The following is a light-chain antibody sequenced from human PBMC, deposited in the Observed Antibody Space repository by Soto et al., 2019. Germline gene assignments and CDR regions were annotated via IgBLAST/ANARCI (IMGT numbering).Light chain of an antibody. CDR3: CSYAGSCTFEGLYV. J-gene: IGLJ1*01. CDR2: DVS. Sequence: QSVLTQPRSVSGSPGQSVTISCTGTSSDVGGYNYVSWYQQHPGKAPKLMIYDVSKRPSGVPDRFSGSKSGNTASLTISGLQAEDEADYYCCSYAGSCTFEGLYVFGTGTKVTVL. V-gene: IGLV2-11*01. CDR1: SSDVGGYNY.